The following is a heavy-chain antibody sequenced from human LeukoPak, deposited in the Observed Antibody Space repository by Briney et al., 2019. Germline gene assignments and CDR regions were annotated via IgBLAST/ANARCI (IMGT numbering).Heavy chain of an antibody. Sequence: GGSLRLSCAASGFTFSSYAMSWVRQAPGKGLEWVSAISGSGGSTYYADSVKGRFTISRDNSKNTGYLQMNSLRAEDTAVYYCVKGGQDCSPTTCYYDWGQGTLVTVSS. CDR2: ISGSGGST. CDR3: VKGGQDCSPTTCYYD. V-gene: IGHV3-23*01. D-gene: IGHD2-2*01. J-gene: IGHJ4*02. CDR1: GFTFSSYA.